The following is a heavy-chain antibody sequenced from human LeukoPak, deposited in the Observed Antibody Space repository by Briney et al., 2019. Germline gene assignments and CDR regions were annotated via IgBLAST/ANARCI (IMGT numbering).Heavy chain of an antibody. D-gene: IGHD3-22*01. CDR2: ISYDGSNK. V-gene: IGHV3-30-3*01. CDR1: GFTFSSYA. Sequence: PGRSLRLSCAASGFTFSSYAMHWVRQAPGKGLEWVAVISYDGSNKYYADSVKGRFTISRDNSKNTLYLQMNSLRAEDTAVYYCARASDSSGRVPPQYWGQGTLVTVSS. CDR3: ARASDSSGRVPPQY. J-gene: IGHJ4*02.